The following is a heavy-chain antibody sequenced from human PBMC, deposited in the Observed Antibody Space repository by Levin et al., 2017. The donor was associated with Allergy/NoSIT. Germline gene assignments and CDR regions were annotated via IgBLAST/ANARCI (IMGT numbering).Heavy chain of an antibody. V-gene: IGHV4-31*03. CDR2: IYYSGST. D-gene: IGHD3-10*01. Sequence: LRLSCTVSGGSISSGGYYWSWIRQHPGKGLEWIGYIYYSGSTYYNPSLKSRVTISVDTSKNQFSLKLSSVTAADTAVYYCARSLISARPSAFDIWGQGTMVTVSS. CDR3: ARSLISARPSAFDI. J-gene: IGHJ3*02. CDR1: GGSISSGGYY.